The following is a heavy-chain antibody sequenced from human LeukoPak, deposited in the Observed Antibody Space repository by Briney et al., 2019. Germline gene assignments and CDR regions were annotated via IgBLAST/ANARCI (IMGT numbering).Heavy chain of an antibody. CDR2: INPNSGGT. V-gene: IGHV1-2*02. D-gene: IGHD6-19*01. Sequence: ASVKVSCKASGYTFTGYYMHWVRQAPGQGLEWMGWINPNSGGTNYAQKLQGRVTMTTDTSTSTAYMELRSLRSDDTAVYYCARDSEQWLVQYYFQHWGQGTLVTVSS. J-gene: IGHJ1*01. CDR3: ARDSEQWLVQYYFQH. CDR1: GYTFTGYY.